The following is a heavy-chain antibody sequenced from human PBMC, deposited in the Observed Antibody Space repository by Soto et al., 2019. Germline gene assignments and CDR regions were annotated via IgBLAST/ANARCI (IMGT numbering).Heavy chain of an antibody. CDR3: ARVLRGVVNWFDP. CDR1: GDTFTNFG. J-gene: IGHJ5*02. CDR2: IATYNSNK. Sequence: HLVQSGPEVKKPGASVTVSCKTSGDTFTNFGLSWVRQAPGQGLEWMGWIATYNSNKNYAQKFQGRLPLTTDTSTRTGYMELKSLEYDDTAVYYCARVLRGVVNWFDPWGQGTLVTVSS. V-gene: IGHV1-18*01. D-gene: IGHD3-10*01.